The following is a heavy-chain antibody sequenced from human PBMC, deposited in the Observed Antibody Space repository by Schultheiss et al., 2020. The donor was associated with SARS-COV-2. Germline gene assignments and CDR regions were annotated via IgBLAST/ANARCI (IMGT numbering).Heavy chain of an antibody. CDR2: IYYSGST. V-gene: IGHV4-39*01. CDR1: GGSISSSSYY. J-gene: IGHJ4*02. D-gene: IGHD3-10*01. CDR3: ARHGPHHYNYGPIDY. Sequence: SQTLSLTCTVSGGSISSSSYYWGWIRQPPGKGLEWIGSIYYSGSTNYNPSLKSRVTISVDTSKNQFSLQLNSVTATDTALYYCARHGPHHYNYGPIDYWGQGTLVTVSS.